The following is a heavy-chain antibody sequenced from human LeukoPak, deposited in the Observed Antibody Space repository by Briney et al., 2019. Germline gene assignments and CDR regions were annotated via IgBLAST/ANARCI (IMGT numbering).Heavy chain of an antibody. D-gene: IGHD1-26*01. CDR2: ISWNSGSI. V-gene: IGHV3-9*01. Sequence: SLRLSCAASGFTFDDYAMHWVRQAPGKGLEWVSGISWNSGSIGYADPVKGRFTISRDNAKNSLYLQMDSLRAEDTALYYCAKDPDYSGSSGYFDYWGQGTLVTVSS. J-gene: IGHJ4*02. CDR1: GFTFDDYA. CDR3: AKDPDYSGSSGYFDY.